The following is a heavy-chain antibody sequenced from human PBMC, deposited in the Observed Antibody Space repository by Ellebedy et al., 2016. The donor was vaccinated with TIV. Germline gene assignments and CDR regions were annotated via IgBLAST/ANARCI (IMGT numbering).Heavy chain of an antibody. Sequence: ASVKVSXXASGYSFSNYTIGWVRQAPGQGLEWMGWITGSNGNTNYAQILQGRVTMTTDTSTNTAYMELRGLRSDDTAVYYCAREGAFDSGGYYKLFDHWGQGTLVTVSS. CDR3: AREGAFDSGGYYKLFDH. V-gene: IGHV1-18*01. J-gene: IGHJ4*02. CDR1: GYSFSNYT. CDR2: ITGSNGNT. D-gene: IGHD3-22*01.